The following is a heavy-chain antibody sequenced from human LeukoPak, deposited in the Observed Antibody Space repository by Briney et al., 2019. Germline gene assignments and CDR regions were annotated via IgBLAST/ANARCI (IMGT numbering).Heavy chain of an antibody. V-gene: IGHV3-11*01. Sequence: GGSLRLSCAASGFTFSEYYMSWTRQAPGKGLEWVSYISSSGSTIYYADSVKGRFTISRDNAKNSLYLQMNSLRAEDTAVYYCAREEVTAGPYNWFDPWGQGTLVTVSS. CDR3: AREEVTAGPYNWFDP. D-gene: IGHD1-1*01. CDR1: GFTFSEYY. J-gene: IGHJ5*02. CDR2: ISSSGSTI.